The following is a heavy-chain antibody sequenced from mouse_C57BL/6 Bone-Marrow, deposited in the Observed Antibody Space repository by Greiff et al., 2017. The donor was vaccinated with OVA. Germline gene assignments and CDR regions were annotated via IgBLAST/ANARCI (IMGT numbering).Heavy chain of an antibody. V-gene: IGHV1-59*01. CDR2: IDPSDSYT. CDR3: ASDATVVADY. J-gene: IGHJ2*01. CDR1: GYTFTSYW. D-gene: IGHD1-1*01. Sequence: QVQLQQPGAELVRPGTSVKLSCKASGYTFTSYWMHWVKQRPGQGLEWIGVIDPSDSYTNYNHKFKGKATLTLDTSSSTAYMQLSSLTSEDSAVYYCASDATVVADYWGQGTTLTVSS.